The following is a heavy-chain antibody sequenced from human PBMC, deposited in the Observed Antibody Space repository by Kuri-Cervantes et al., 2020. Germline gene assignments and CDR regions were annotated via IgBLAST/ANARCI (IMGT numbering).Heavy chain of an antibody. J-gene: IGHJ4*02. CDR3: ARAPLTLWFGEPGGDY. Sequence: GESLKISCAASGSTFSSYSIDWVRQAPGKGLEWVSSISSSSSYIYYADSVKGRFTISRDNAKNSLYLQMNSLRAEDTAVYYCARAPLTLWFGEPGGDYWGQGTLVTVSS. V-gene: IGHV3-21*04. D-gene: IGHD3-10*01. CDR2: ISSSSSYI. CDR1: GSTFSSYS.